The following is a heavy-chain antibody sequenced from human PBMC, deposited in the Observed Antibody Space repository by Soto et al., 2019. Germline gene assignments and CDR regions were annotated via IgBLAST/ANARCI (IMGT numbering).Heavy chain of an antibody. Sequence: LETPSLPRGVYGGSFGCYDVTWIRQPPGTGLEWVGEINSSGSTNYNPSLESRVAMSLDTSKNQFSLRLSTVTAADTAVYYCARCVQAKGVITQDNWLAPWGQGTRVTDYS. J-gene: IGHJ5*02. D-gene: IGHD3-10*01. CDR3: ARCVQAKGVITQDNWLAP. V-gene: IGHV4-34*01. CDR2: INSSGST. CDR1: GGSFGCYD.